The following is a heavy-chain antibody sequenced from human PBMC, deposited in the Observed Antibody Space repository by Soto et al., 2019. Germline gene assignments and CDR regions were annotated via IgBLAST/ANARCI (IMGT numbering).Heavy chain of an antibody. CDR1: GYTFTRYG. J-gene: IGHJ6*02. CDR2: IAPYIGKT. CDR3: ARGGSSSYYYGMDV. D-gene: IGHD6-6*01. Sequence: ASVKVSCKTSGYTFTRYGISWVRQAPGQGLQWMGWIAPYIGKTNYAQDLQGRVTMTTDTSTTTAYMEVRGLTSDDTAMYYCARGGSSSYYYGMDVWGQGTTVTVSS. V-gene: IGHV1-18*04.